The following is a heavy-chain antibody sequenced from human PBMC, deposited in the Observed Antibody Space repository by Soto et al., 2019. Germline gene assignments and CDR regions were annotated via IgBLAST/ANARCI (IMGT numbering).Heavy chain of an antibody. Sequence: GGSLRLSCAASGFTFSSYAMHWVRQAPGKGLEWVAVISYDGSNKYYADSVKGRFTISRDNSKNTLYLQMNSLRAEDTAVYYCARVRYLWFGSLEYWGQGTLVTVSS. CDR2: ISYDGSNK. V-gene: IGHV3-30-3*01. J-gene: IGHJ4*02. CDR1: GFTFSSYA. CDR3: ARVRYLWFGSLEY. D-gene: IGHD3-10*01.